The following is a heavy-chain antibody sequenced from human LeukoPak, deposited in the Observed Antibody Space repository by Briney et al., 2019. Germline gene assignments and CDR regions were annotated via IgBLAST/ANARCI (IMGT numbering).Heavy chain of an antibody. J-gene: IGHJ5*02. CDR3: ARGPRYYDFWSGYQNWFGP. D-gene: IGHD3-3*01. V-gene: IGHV4-34*01. CDR1: GGSFRGLY. Sequence: KPLETLSLTRAVYGGSFRGLYLSWVPPPPREGRGWSGEINHSGSTNYNPSLKSRVTISVDTSKNQFSLKLSSVTAADTAVYYCARGPRYYDFWSGYQNWFGPWGQGTLVTVSS. CDR2: INHSGST.